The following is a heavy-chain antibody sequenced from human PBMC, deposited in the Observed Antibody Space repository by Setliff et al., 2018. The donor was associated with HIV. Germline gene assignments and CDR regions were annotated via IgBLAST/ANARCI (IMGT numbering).Heavy chain of an antibody. Sequence: PSETLSLTCSVSGGSISIGSYYWGWIRQPPGKGLEWIGSIYYSGSTYYNPSLKSRVTISVDTSKNQFSLKLSSVTAADTAVYYCARLHGWMGIVVVSFNWFDPWGQGTLVTVSS. J-gene: IGHJ5*02. CDR2: IYYSGST. V-gene: IGHV4-39*01. CDR1: GGSISIGSYY. CDR3: ARLHGWMGIVVVSFNWFDP. D-gene: IGHD3-22*01.